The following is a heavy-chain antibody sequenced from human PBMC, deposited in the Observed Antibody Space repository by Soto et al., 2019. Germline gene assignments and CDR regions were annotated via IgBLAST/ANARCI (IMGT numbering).Heavy chain of an antibody. CDR2: IYYSGST. V-gene: IGHV4-31*03. D-gene: IGHD6-13*01. Sequence: SETLSLTCTVSGGSISSGGYYWSWIRQHPGKGLEWIGYIYYSGSTYYNPSLKSRVTISVDTSKNQFSLKLSSVTAADTAVYYCARVSGILSSSCYFDYWGQGALVTVSS. CDR1: GGSISSGGYY. CDR3: ARVSGILSSSCYFDY. J-gene: IGHJ4*02.